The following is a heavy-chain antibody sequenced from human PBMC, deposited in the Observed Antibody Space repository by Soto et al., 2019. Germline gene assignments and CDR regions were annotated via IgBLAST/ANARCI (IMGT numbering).Heavy chain of an antibody. J-gene: IGHJ4*02. Sequence: SGPTLVNPTQTLTLTCTFSGFSLSTSGMCVSWIRQPPGKALEWLALIDWDDDKYYSTSLNTRLIISKDTSKNQVVLTMTNMDPVDTATYYCARIHRFSYGDYVDYWGQGTLVTVSS. CDR1: GFSLSTSGMC. CDR3: ARIHRFSYGDYVDY. CDR2: IDWDDDK. D-gene: IGHD4-17*01. V-gene: IGHV2-70*01.